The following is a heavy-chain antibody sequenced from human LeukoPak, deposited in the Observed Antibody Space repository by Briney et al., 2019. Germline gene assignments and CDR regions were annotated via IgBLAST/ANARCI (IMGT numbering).Heavy chain of an antibody. CDR1: GFTFSSYA. D-gene: IGHD6-13*01. Sequence: PGGSLRLSCAASGFTFSSYAMSWVRQAPGKGLEWVSAISGSGGSTYYADSVKGRFTISRDNSKNTLYLQMNSLRAEDTAVYYCARAPSIAAAGMKFDPWGQGTLVTVSS. J-gene: IGHJ5*02. CDR2: ISGSGGST. CDR3: ARAPSIAAAGMKFDP. V-gene: IGHV3-23*01.